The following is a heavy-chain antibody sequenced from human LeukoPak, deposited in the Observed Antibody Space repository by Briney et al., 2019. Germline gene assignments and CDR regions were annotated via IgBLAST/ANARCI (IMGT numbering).Heavy chain of an antibody. CDR3: ARVAGSGARNWFDP. V-gene: IGHV4-34*01. J-gene: IGHJ5*02. CDR1: GGSFSGYY. D-gene: IGHD3-10*01. CDR2: INHSGST. Sequence: SSETLSLTCAVYGGSFSGYYWSWIRQPPGKGLEWIGEINHSGSTNYNPSLKSRVTISVDTSKNQFSLKLSSVTAADTAMYYCARVAGSGARNWFDPWGQGTLVTVSS.